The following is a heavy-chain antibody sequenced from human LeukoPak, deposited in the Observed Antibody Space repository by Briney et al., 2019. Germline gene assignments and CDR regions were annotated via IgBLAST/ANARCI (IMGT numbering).Heavy chain of an antibody. Sequence: GGSLRLFCAASGFTFSSYAMSWVRQAPGKGLEWVSAISGSGGSTYYADSVKGRFTISRDNSKNTLYLQMNSLRAEDTAVYYCAKVIAGELLWFGELSYYYYYYGMDVWGQGTTVTVSS. J-gene: IGHJ6*02. CDR3: AKVIAGELLWFGELSYYYYYYGMDV. D-gene: IGHD3-10*01. V-gene: IGHV3-23*01. CDR2: ISGSGGST. CDR1: GFTFSSYA.